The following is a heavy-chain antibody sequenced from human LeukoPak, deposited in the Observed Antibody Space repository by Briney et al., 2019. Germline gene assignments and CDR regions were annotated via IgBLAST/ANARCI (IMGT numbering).Heavy chain of an antibody. CDR3: AKDPSVYYGDYIIR. J-gene: IGHJ4*02. CDR2: FSVTDKTT. Sequence: PGGSLRLSCAASGFTFSSYAMSWVRQAPGKGLEWVSGFSVTDKTTYYADSVKGRFTISRDNSKNTLYLQMSSLRVEDTAVYYCAKDPSVYYGDYIIRWGQGTLVLVSS. V-gene: IGHV3-23*01. CDR1: GFTFSSYA. D-gene: IGHD4-17*01.